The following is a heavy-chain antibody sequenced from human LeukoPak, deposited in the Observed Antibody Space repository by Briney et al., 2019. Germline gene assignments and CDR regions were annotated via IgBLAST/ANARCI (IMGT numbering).Heavy chain of an antibody. D-gene: IGHD5-24*01. J-gene: IGHJ4*02. CDR1: GFSFSSYA. V-gene: IGHV3-23*01. CDR3: ARSRDGYKRFDS. Sequence: GGSLRLSCAASGFSFSSYAMTWARQAPVKGLEWVSAISGDGTRTYYADSVKGRFTISRDNSKNTLYLQMNSLRAEDTAVYFCARSRDGYKRFDSWGQGTLVTVSS. CDR2: ISGDGTRT.